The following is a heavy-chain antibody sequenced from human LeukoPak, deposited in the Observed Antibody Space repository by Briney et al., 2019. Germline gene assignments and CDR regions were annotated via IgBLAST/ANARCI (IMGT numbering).Heavy chain of an antibody. Sequence: ASVKVSCKASGYTFTGYYMHWVRQAPGQGLEWMGWINPNSGGTNFAQKFQGRVTMTRDTSINTVYMELSSLGSDDTAVYYCARESRDTAWSLDLWGQGTLVTVSS. V-gene: IGHV1-2*02. J-gene: IGHJ4*02. CDR2: INPNSGGT. D-gene: IGHD1-1*01. CDR1: GYTFTGYY. CDR3: ARESRDTAWSLDL.